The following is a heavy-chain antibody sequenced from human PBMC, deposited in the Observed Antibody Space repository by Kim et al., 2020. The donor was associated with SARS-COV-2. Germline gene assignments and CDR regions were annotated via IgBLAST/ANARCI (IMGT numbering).Heavy chain of an antibody. CDR2: IKQDGSEK. CDR1: GFTFSSYW. J-gene: IGHJ3*02. CDR3: ARKGYCSSTSCYEEDAFDI. Sequence: GGSLRLSCAASGFTFSSYWMSWVRQAPGKGLEWVANIKQDGSEKYYVDSVKGRFTISRDNAKNSLYLQMNSLRAEDTAVYYCARKGYCSSTSCYEEDAFDIWGQGTMVTVSS. D-gene: IGHD2-2*01. V-gene: IGHV3-7*01.